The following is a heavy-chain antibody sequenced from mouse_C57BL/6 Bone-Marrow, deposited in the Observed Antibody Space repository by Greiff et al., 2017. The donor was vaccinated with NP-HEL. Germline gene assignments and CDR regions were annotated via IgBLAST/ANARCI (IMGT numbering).Heavy chain of an antibody. D-gene: IGHD2-5*01. Sequence: VQLQQSGAELVRPGTSVKLSCKASGYTFTCYWMHWVKQRPGQGLEWIGVIDPSDSYTNYNQKFKGKATLTVDTSSSTAYMQLSSLTSEDSAVYYCARSNYVDYFDYWGQGTTLTVSS. CDR2: IDPSDSYT. CDR1: GYTFTCYW. J-gene: IGHJ2*01. V-gene: IGHV1-59*01. CDR3: ARSNYVDYFDY.